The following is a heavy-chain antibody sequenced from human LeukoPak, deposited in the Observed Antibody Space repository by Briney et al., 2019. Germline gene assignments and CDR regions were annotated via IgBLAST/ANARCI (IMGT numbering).Heavy chain of an antibody. CDR3: AREGRYYYDSSGYYSDY. D-gene: IGHD3-22*01. Sequence: GGSLRLSCAASGFTFSSYWMHWVRQAPGKGVVGVSRINSDGSSTSYADSVKGRFTISRDNAKNTLYLQMNSLRAEDTAVYYCAREGRYYYDSSGYYSDYWGQGTLVTVSS. CDR1: GFTFSSYW. CDR2: INSDGSST. J-gene: IGHJ4*02. V-gene: IGHV3-74*01.